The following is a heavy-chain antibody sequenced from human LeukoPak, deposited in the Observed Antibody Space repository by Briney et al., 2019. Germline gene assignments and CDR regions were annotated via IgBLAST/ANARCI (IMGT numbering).Heavy chain of an antibody. CDR2: ISSSSSTI. J-gene: IGHJ4*02. D-gene: IGHD3-9*01. Sequence: GGSQRLSCAASGFTFSSDSMNWVRQAPGKGREWVSHISSSSSTIYYADSVKGRFTISRDNAKNSLYLQMNSLRAEDTAVYSCARDASDILTGYPPGLDYWGQGTLVTVSS. CDR1: GFTFSSDS. V-gene: IGHV3-48*01. CDR3: ARDASDILTGYPPGLDY.